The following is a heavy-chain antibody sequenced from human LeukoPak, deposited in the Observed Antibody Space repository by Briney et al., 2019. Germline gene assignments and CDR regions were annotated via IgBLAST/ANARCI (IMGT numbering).Heavy chain of an antibody. Sequence: GGSLRLSCAASGFTFSSYAMHWVRQAPGKGLEWVAIIPYDGNKIYYADSVKGRFTISRDNAKNSLYLQMNSLRAEDTALYYCARGASRADYWGQGTLVTVSS. CDR2: IPYDGNKI. CDR3: ARGASRADY. J-gene: IGHJ4*02. CDR1: GFTFSSYA. V-gene: IGHV3-30*04.